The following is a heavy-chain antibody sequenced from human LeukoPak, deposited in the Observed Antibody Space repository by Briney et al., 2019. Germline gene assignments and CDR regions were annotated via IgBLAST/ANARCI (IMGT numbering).Heavy chain of an antibody. V-gene: IGHV4-59*01. CDR3: ARVGGFEYSSSSGWWFDP. Sequence: SETLALTCNVSGGSIRSYYWSWIRQPPGKGLEWIGDIYFSGSTNYNPSLKSRVTISVDTSKNQFSLKLSSVTAADTAVYYCARVGGFEYSSSSGWWFDPWGQGTLVTVSS. CDR1: GGSIRSYY. J-gene: IGHJ5*02. D-gene: IGHD6-6*01. CDR2: IYFSGST.